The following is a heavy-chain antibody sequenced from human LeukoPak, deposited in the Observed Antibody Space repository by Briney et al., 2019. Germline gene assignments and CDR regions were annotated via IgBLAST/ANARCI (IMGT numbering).Heavy chain of an antibody. V-gene: IGHV1-46*01. CDR2: INPSGGSR. D-gene: IGHD4-17*01. Sequence: ASVKVSCKASGYIFTNHSMHWVRQAPGQGLEWMGIINPSGGSRSYAQKFQGRVTLTRDMSTTTVYMEMNYLRSEDTAVYYCARGPPYGDYVRVWLDPWGQGTLVTVSS. J-gene: IGHJ5*02. CDR1: GYIFTNHS. CDR3: ARGPPYGDYVRVWLDP.